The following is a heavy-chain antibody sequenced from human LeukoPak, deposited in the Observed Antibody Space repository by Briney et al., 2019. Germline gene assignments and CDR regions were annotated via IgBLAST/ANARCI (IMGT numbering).Heavy chain of an antibody. Sequence: PGGSLRLSCAASGFTVSSNHMSWVRQAPGKGLEWVANIKQDGSEKYYVESVKGRFTISRDNAKNSLYLQMNSLRAEDTAVYYCARGRRYYESSGRDAFDIWGQGTMVTVSS. V-gene: IGHV3-7*01. J-gene: IGHJ3*02. D-gene: IGHD3-22*01. CDR1: GFTVSSNH. CDR2: IKQDGSEK. CDR3: ARGRRYYESSGRDAFDI.